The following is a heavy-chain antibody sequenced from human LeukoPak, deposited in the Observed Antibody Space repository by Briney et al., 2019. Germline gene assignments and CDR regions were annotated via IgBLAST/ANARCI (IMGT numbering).Heavy chain of an antibody. CDR1: GGSISSSNW. D-gene: IGHD6-19*01. Sequence: SETLSLTCAVSGGSISSSNWWSWVRQPPGQGLEWIGEIYHSGSTNYNPSLKSRVTISVDKSKNQFSLKLSSVTAADTAVYYCAIAVAGTNTYYYYYMDVWGKGTTVTVSS. CDR2: IYHSGST. CDR3: AIAVAGTNTYYYYYMDV. V-gene: IGHV4-4*02. J-gene: IGHJ6*03.